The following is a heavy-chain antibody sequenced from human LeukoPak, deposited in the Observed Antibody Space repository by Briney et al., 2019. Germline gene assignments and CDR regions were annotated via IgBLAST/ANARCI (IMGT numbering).Heavy chain of an antibody. CDR2: IHWKDGST. CDR3: ATDPEYHARRTFHH. D-gene: IGHD2/OR15-2a*01. CDR1: RSTFDSYG. J-gene: IGHJ4*02. Sequence: GGSLRLFCAASRSTFDSYGMRWVRQAPGKGLEWVSGIHWKDGSTGYAASVKGRFTISRDNAKNSLYLQMNSLRADDTALYYCATDPEYHARRTFHHWGQGTLVTVSS. V-gene: IGHV3-20*04.